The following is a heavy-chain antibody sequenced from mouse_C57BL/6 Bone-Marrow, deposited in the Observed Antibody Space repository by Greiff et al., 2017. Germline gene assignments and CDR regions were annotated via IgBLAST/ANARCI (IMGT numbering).Heavy chain of an antibody. CDR2: IYPRSGNT. Sequence: VQLQQSGAELARPGASVKLSCKASGYTFTSYGISWVKQRTGQGLEWIGEIYPRSGNTYYNEKFKGKATLTADKSSSTAYMELRSLTSEDSAVYFCARYYYGSRVPLYWSQGTTLTVSS. D-gene: IGHD1-1*01. CDR1: GYTFTSYG. CDR3: ARYYYGSRVPLY. V-gene: IGHV1-81*01. J-gene: IGHJ2*01.